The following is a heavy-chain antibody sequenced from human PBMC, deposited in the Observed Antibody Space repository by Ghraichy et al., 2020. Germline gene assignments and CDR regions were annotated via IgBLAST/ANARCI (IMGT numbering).Heavy chain of an antibody. CDR1: GFTFTTYA. Sequence: LSLTCATSGFTFTTYAMTWVRRPPGKGLEWVSTVNARGDETYYADTVKGRFTVSRDNSNNVLFLYMNSLRVEDTALYSCARALRTVTGSRDLDGFDVWGRGTMVTVSS. V-gene: IGHV3-23*01. D-gene: IGHD1-1*01. J-gene: IGHJ3*01. CDR2: VNARGDET. CDR3: ARALRTVTGSRDLDGFDV.